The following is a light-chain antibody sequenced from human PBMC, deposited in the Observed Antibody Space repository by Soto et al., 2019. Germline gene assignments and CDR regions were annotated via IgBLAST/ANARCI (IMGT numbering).Light chain of an antibody. CDR1: QSISGY. CDR2: EAS. V-gene: IGKV1-39*01. Sequence: DIQMTQSPSSLSASVGDRVTITCRASQSISGYLNWYQQKPGKAPKLLIFEASSLQNGVPSRFGGSGSGTHLTLTISSLQPEDFATYYCQQAKSLPLTFGGGTKVDIK. CDR3: QQAKSLPLT. J-gene: IGKJ4*01.